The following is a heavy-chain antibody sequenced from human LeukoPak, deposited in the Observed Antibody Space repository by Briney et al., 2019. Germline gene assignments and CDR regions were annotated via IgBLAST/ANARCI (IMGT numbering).Heavy chain of an antibody. V-gene: IGHV4-34*01. CDR1: GGSFSGYY. CDR2: INHSGST. J-gene: IGHJ4*02. CDR3: ARARYGSYYPY. D-gene: IGHD1-26*01. Sequence: PSETLSLTCAVYGGSFSGYYWSWIRQPPGKGLEWIGEINHSGSTNYNPSLKSRVTISVDTSKNQFSLKLGSVTAADTAVYYCARARYGSYYPYWGQGTLVTVSS.